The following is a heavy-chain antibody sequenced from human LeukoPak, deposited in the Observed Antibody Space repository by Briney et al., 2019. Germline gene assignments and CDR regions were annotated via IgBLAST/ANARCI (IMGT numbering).Heavy chain of an antibody. Sequence: PSETLSLTCAVSGGSISSHNWWSWVRQPPGRGLEWIGEINHSGSTNYNPSLKSRVTISVDTSKNQFSLKLSSVTAADTAVYYCARLRAHRPKKALTPYYYYYGMDVWGQGTTVTVSS. V-gene: IGHV4-4*02. CDR2: INHSGST. J-gene: IGHJ6*02. CDR3: ARLRAHRPKKALTPYYYYYGMDV. CDR1: GGSISSHNW. D-gene: IGHD1-14*01.